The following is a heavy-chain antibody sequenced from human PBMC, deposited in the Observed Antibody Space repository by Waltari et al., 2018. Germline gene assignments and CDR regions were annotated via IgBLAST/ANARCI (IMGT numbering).Heavy chain of an antibody. V-gene: IGHV3-23*04. CDR3: ATSYYDILTGYSTPWY. CDR2: ISGSGGST. J-gene: IGHJ4*02. CDR1: GFTFNIHP. Sequence: EVQLVESGGGLVQPGGSLRLSCAASGFTFNIHPMSWVRQAPGKGLEWVSAISGSGGSTYYADSVKGRFTISRDNSKNTLYLQMNSLRAEDTAVYYCATSYYDILTGYSTPWYWGQGTLVTVSS. D-gene: IGHD3-9*01.